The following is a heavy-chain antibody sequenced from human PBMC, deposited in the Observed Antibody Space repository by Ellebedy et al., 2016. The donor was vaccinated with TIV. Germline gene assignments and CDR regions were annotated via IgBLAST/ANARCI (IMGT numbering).Heavy chain of an antibody. V-gene: IGHV3-23*01. CDR2: ISGSGGST. J-gene: IGHJ4*02. CDR3: ARLGVIAAAGASDY. D-gene: IGHD6-13*01. Sequence: PGGSLRLSCAASGSTFSSYAMSWVRQAPGKGLEWVSAISGSGGSTYYADSVKGRFTISRDNSKNTLYLQMNSLRAEDTAVYYCARLGVIAAAGASDYWGQGTLVTVSS. CDR1: GSTFSSYA.